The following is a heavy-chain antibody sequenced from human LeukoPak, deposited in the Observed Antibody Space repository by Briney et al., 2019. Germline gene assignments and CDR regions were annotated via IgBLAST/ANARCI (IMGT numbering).Heavy chain of an antibody. J-gene: IGHJ5*02. CDR1: GFTFSSYA. CDR3: AQYFTAGGSWFDP. CDR2: ISAGGGFT. Sequence: GGSLRLSCAASGFTFSSYAMSWVRQAPGKGLEWVSRISAGGGFTYYSDSVKGRFTISRDNSRNTLSLQMNSLRAEDTAVYFCAQYFTAGGSWFDPWGQGTLVTVSS. D-gene: IGHD1-1*01. V-gene: IGHV3-23*01.